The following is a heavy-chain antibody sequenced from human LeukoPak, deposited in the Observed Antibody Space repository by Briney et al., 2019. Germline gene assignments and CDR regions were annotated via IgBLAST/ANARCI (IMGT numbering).Heavy chain of an antibody. V-gene: IGHV4-34*01. CDR2: INHSGST. D-gene: IGHD5-24*01. CDR1: GGSFSGYY. Sequence: SETLSLTCAVYGGSFSGYYWSWIRQPPGKGLEWIGEINHSGSTNYNPSLKSRVTISVDTSKNQFSLKLSSVTATDTAVYYCARDWRDGYNPDWYFDLWGRGTLVTVSS. J-gene: IGHJ2*01. CDR3: ARDWRDGYNPDWYFDL.